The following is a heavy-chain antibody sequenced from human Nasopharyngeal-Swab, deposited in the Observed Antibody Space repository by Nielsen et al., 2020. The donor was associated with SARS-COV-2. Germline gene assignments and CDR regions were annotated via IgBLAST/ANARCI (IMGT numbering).Heavy chain of an antibody. D-gene: IGHD3-22*01. CDR3: ARAYYYDSSGYYYADY. V-gene: IGHV1-18*01. J-gene: IGHJ4*02. Sequence: ASVKVSCKASGYTFTSYGISWVRQAPGQGLEWMGWISAYNGNTNYAQKLQGRVTMTTDTSTRTAYMELRSLRSADTAVYYCARAYYYDSSGYYYADYWGQGTLVTVSS. CDR1: GYTFTSYG. CDR2: ISAYNGNT.